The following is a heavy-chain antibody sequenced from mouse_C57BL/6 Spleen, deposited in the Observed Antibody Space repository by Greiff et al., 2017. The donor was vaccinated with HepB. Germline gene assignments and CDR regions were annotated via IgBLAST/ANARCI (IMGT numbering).Heavy chain of an antibody. J-gene: IGHJ3*01. Sequence: EVHLVESGEGLVKPGGSLKLSCAASGFTFSSYAMSWVRQTPEKRLEWVAYISSGGDYIYYADTVKGRFTISRDNARNTLYLQMSSLKSEDPAMYYCTREGLPRFAYWGQGTLVTVSA. CDR1: GFTFSSYA. CDR2: ISSGGDYI. CDR3: TREGLPRFAY. V-gene: IGHV5-9-1*02.